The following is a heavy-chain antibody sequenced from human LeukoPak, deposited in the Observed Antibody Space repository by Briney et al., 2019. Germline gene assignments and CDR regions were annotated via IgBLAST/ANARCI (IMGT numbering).Heavy chain of an antibody. Sequence: ASVKVSCKASGYTFTGYYMHWVRQAPGQGLEWMGRINPNSGGTNYAQKFQGRVTMTRDTSISTAYMELSRLRSDDTAVYYCARVGLAYCGGDCTNLFDYWRQGTLVTVSS. V-gene: IGHV1-2*06. CDR3: ARVGLAYCGGDCTNLFDY. J-gene: IGHJ4*02. CDR2: INPNSGGT. CDR1: GYTFTGYY. D-gene: IGHD2-21*02.